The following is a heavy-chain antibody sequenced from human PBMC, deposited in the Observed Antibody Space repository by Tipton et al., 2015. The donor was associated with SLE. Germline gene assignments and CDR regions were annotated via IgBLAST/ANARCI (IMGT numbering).Heavy chain of an antibody. CDR2: INHSGST. D-gene: IGHD2-2*01. CDR1: GASISSYY. Sequence: TLSLTCTVSGASISSYYWSWIRQPPGKGLEWIGEINHSGSTNYNPSLKSRVTISVDTSKNQFSLKLSSVTAADTAVYYCARGRSTSLPMDVWGKGTTVTVSS. J-gene: IGHJ6*03. V-gene: IGHV4-34*01. CDR3: ARGRSTSLPMDV.